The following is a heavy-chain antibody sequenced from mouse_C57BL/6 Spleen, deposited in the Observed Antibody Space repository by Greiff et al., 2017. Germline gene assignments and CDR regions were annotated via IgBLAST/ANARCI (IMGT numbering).Heavy chain of an antibody. D-gene: IGHD1-1*01. J-gene: IGHJ4*01. CDR2: INPYNGDT. Sequence: EVQGVESGPELVKPGDSVKISCKASGYSFTGYFMNWVMQSHGKSLEWIGRINPYNGDTFYNQKFKGKATLTVDKSSSTAHMELRSLTSEDSAVYYCARGDYYGSSYDDYYAMDYWGQGTSVTVSS. CDR3: ARGDYYGSSYDDYYAMDY. CDR1: GYSFTGYF. V-gene: IGHV1-20*01.